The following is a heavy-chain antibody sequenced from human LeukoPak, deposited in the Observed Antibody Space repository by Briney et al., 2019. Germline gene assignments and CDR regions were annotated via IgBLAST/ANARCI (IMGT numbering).Heavy chain of an antibody. CDR3: ARDGRDYYGSGSYNWFDP. Sequence: GGSLRLSCAASGFTFSSYSMNWVRQAPGKGLEWVSSISSSSSYIYYADSVKGRFTISRDSAKNSLYLQMNSLRAEDTAVYYCARDGRDYYGSGSYNWFDPWGQGTLVTVSS. J-gene: IGHJ5*02. V-gene: IGHV3-21*01. CDR1: GFTFSSYS. D-gene: IGHD3-10*01. CDR2: ISSSSSYI.